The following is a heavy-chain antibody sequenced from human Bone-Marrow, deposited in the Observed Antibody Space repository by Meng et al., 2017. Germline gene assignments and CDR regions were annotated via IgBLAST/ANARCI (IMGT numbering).Heavy chain of an antibody. Sequence: QVQLPQWGAGLLKPAEYLSLTWVVSGGSFSDYYWSWIHQPPGKGLEWIGEINHSGSTNYNPSLESRATISVDTSQNNLSLKLSSVTAADSAVYYCARGPTTMAHDFDYWGQGTLVTVSS. CDR3: ARGPTTMAHDFDY. D-gene: IGHD4-11*01. CDR1: GGSFSDYY. V-gene: IGHV4-34*01. CDR2: INHSGST. J-gene: IGHJ4*02.